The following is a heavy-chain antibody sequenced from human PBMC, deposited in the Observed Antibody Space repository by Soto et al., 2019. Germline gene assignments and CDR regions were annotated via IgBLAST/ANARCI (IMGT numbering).Heavy chain of an antibody. D-gene: IGHD3-16*01. J-gene: IGHJ4*02. CDR3: AKDRGAQICHPRNYFDY. CDR1: GFTYSSYG. V-gene: IGHV3-30*18. CDR2: ISYDGSNK. Sequence: QVQLVESGGGVVQPGRSLRISCAASGFTYSSYGMHWVRQAPGKGLEWVAVISYDGSNKYYANSVKGRFTISRDNSKNTLYLQMNSLRAEDTAVYYCAKDRGAQICHPRNYFDYWGQGTLVTVSS.